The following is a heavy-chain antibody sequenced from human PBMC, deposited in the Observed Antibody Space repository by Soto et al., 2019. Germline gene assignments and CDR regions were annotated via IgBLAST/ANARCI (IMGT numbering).Heavy chain of an antibody. J-gene: IGHJ3*02. D-gene: IGHD3-10*01. CDR1: GGSVSNYY. CDR3: LRTVLEGSGDI. CDR2: IYYTGRT. Sequence: QVHLQESGPGLGKPSETLSLTCTVSGGSVSNYYWSWIRQPPGKGLEWIGYIYYTGRTSYNPSLTCRLTISVDTSKNQFSLKLNSMTAADTAVYYCLRTVLEGSGDIWGQGTLVTVSS. V-gene: IGHV4-59*08.